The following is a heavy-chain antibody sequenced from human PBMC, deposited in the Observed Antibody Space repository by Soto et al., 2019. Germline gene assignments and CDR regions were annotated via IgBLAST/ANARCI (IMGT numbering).Heavy chain of an antibody. CDR3: ARGGSRGDFDY. Sequence: SETLSLTCAVYGGSCSGYYWSWIRQPPGKGLEWIGYIYHSGSTYYNPSLKSRVTISVDRSKNQFSLKLSSVTAADTAVYYCARGGSRGDFDYWGQGTLVTVSS. D-gene: IGHD1-26*01. CDR2: IYHSGST. V-gene: IGHV4-34*01. CDR1: GGSCSGYY. J-gene: IGHJ4*02.